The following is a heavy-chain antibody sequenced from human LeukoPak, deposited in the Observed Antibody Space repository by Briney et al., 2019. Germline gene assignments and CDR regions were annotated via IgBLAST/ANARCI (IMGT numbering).Heavy chain of an antibody. J-gene: IGHJ4*02. Sequence: PGGSLRLSCAASGFTFSSYWMHWVRQAPGKGLVWVSRINSDGSSTSYADSVKGRFTISRDNAKNTLYLQMNSLRAEDTAVYYCARELAYCGGDCYSVFDYWGQGTLVTVSS. CDR2: INSDGSST. CDR3: ARELAYCGGDCYSVFDY. V-gene: IGHV3-74*01. D-gene: IGHD2-21*02. CDR1: GFTFSSYW.